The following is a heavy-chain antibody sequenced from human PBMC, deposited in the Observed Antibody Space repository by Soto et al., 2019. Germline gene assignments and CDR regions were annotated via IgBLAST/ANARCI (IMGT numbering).Heavy chain of an antibody. D-gene: IGHD4-17*01. CDR1: GFTVSSNY. Sequence: LRLSCAASGFTVSSNYMSWVRQAPGKGLEWVSVIYSGGTTYYADSVKGRFTISRDNSKNTLYLQMNSLRAEDTAVYYCARGGSYGGNSEGEIDYWGQGTLVTVSS. CDR3: ARGGSYGGNSEGEIDY. V-gene: IGHV3-66*01. CDR2: IYSGGTT. J-gene: IGHJ4*02.